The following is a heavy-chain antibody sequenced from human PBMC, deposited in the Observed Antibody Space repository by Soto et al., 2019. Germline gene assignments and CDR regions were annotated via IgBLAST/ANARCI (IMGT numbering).Heavy chain of an antibody. CDR3: ARGDDYGDFRDAFDI. Sequence: PSETLSLTCSVYGESMRSGDYYWSWLRQPPGKGLEWIGNIYNSGSTNYNPSLKSRVSISVDTAKIHFSLRLTSVTAADSAVYYCARGDDYGDFRDAFDIWGQGTMVTVSS. CDR2: IYNSGST. CDR1: GESMRSGDYY. V-gene: IGHV4-30-4*01. D-gene: IGHD4-17*01. J-gene: IGHJ3*02.